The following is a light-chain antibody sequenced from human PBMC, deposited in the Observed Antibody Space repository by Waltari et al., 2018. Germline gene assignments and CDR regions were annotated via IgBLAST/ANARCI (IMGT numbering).Light chain of an antibody. CDR1: QSVLYSSNNKNY. J-gene: IGKJ4*01. CDR3: QQFYSYPLT. Sequence: DIVMTQSPDSLAVSLGERATINCKSSQSVLYSSNNKNYLAWYQQKPGQPPKLLFYWASTRESGVPDRFSGGGSGTDFTLTISSLQAEDVAVYYCQQFYSYPLTFGGGTKVEIK. CDR2: WAS. V-gene: IGKV4-1*01.